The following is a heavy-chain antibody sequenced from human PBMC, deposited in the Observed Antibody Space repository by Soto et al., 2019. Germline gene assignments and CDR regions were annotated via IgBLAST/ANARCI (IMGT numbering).Heavy chain of an antibody. Sequence: GESLKISCKGSGYSFTIYWISWVRQMPGKGLEWMGRIDSSDSYTNYSPSFQGHVTISADKSISTAYLQWSSLKASDTAMYYCARRXVYYDILTGYYMWYFDYWGQGTLVTVSS. J-gene: IGHJ4*02. CDR3: ARRXVYYDILTGYYMWYFDY. CDR2: IDSSDSYT. V-gene: IGHV5-10-1*01. D-gene: IGHD3-9*01. CDR1: GYSFTIYW.